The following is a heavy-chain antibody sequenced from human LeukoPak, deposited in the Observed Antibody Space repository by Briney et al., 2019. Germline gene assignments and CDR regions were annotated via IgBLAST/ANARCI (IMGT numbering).Heavy chain of an antibody. D-gene: IGHD3-22*01. J-gene: IGHJ5*02. Sequence: PSETLSLTCAVYGGSFSGYYWSWIRQPPGMGLEWIGEINHSGSTNYNPSLKSRVTISVDTSKNQFSLKLSSVTAADTAVYYCARKGPSQGSSGYYLWGQGTLVTVSS. V-gene: IGHV4-34*01. CDR2: INHSGST. CDR3: ARKGPSQGSSGYYL. CDR1: GGSFSGYY.